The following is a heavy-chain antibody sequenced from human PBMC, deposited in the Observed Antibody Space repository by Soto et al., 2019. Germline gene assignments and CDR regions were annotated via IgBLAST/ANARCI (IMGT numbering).Heavy chain of an antibody. CDR1: GGSISSSSYY. Sequence: SETLSLTCTVSGGSISSSSYYWGWIRQPPGKGLEWIGSIYYSGSTYYNPSLKSRVTISVDTSKNQFSLKLSSVTAADTAVYYCARGSRRYDFWSGYYIPLDYFDYWGQGTLVTVSS. J-gene: IGHJ4*02. CDR2: IYYSGST. D-gene: IGHD3-3*01. CDR3: ARGSRRYDFWSGYYIPLDYFDY. V-gene: IGHV4-39*01.